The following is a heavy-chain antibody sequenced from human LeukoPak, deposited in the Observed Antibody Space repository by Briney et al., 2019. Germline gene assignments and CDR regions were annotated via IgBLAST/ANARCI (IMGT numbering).Heavy chain of an antibody. CDR3: ARGLTAAGTRALDF. CDR2: INGDGSTT. J-gene: IGHJ4*02. D-gene: IGHD6-13*01. Sequence: GGSLRLSCAASGFTFSSYWMHWVRQAPGEGLVWVSRINGDGSTTTYADSVRGRFTISRDSAKNTLYLQMDSLRVDDTAVYYCARGLTAAGTRALDFWGQGALVTVSS. CDR1: GFTFSSYW. V-gene: IGHV3-74*01.